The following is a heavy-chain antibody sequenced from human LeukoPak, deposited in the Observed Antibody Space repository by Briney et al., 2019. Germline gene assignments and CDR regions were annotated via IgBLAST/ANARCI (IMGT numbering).Heavy chain of an antibody. CDR3: ASGPGVVAASNWFDP. V-gene: IGHV1-69*06. CDR1: GGTFSSYA. Sequence: ASVKVSCKASGGTFSSYAISWVRQAPGQGLEWMGGIIPIFGTANYAQKFQGRVTITADKSTSTAYMELSSLRSEDTAVYYCASGPGVVAASNWFDPWGQGTLVTVSS. CDR2: IIPIFGTA. J-gene: IGHJ5*02. D-gene: IGHD2-15*01.